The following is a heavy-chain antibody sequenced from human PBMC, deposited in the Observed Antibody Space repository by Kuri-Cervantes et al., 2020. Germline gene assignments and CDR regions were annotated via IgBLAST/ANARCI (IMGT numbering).Heavy chain of an antibody. J-gene: IGHJ3*02. Sequence: SETLSLTCAVYGGSFSGYYWSWIRQPPGKGLEWIGEINHSGSTNYNPSLKSRVTISVGTSKNQFSLKLSSVTAADTAVYYCARDDYGGNSWAFDIWGQGTMVTVSS. CDR1: GGSFSGYY. CDR2: INHSGST. V-gene: IGHV4-34*01. CDR3: ARDDYGGNSWAFDI. D-gene: IGHD4-23*01.